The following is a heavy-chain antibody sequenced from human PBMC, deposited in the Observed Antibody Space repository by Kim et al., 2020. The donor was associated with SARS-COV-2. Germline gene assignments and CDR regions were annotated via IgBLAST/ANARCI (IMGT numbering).Heavy chain of an antibody. V-gene: IGHV3-49*03. Sequence: GGSLRLSCTASGFTFGDYAMSWFRQAPGKGLEWVGFIRSKAYGGTTEYAASVKGRFTISRDDSKSIAYLQMNSLKTEDTAVYYCTREAPMIVVVSDAFDIWGQGTMVTVSS. CDR1: GFTFGDYA. CDR2: IRSKAYGGTT. D-gene: IGHD3-22*01. J-gene: IGHJ3*02. CDR3: TREAPMIVVVSDAFDI.